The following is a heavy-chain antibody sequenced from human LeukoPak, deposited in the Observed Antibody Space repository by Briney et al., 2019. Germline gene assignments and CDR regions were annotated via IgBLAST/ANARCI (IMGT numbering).Heavy chain of an antibody. D-gene: IGHD3-16*02. J-gene: IGHJ4*02. CDR1: GFPFNGYN. Sequence: GGSLRLSCAAPGFPFNGYNIHWIRQAPGKGLEWVSFIRNDETEIHYADFAKGRFTISRDRSENSVFLQMNSLRPDDTAVYYCAKDGGRYRFDYWGQGTMVTVSS. V-gene: IGHV3-30*02. CDR3: AKDGGRYRFDY. CDR2: IRNDETEI.